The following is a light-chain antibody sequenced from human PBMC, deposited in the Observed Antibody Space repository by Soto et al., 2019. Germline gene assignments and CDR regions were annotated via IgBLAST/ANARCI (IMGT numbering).Light chain of an antibody. V-gene: IGKV3-20*01. CDR2: GAS. CDR3: QQYGRSLPT. Sequence: ENVLTQSPDILSLSPGERVTLSCRASQSISNSYVAWYQQKPGQAPRVLIYGASNRATGTPDRFSGSGSGTDFTLTISRLQPEDFALYYCQQYGRSLPTFGRGTKLEIK. J-gene: IGKJ2*01. CDR1: QSISNSY.